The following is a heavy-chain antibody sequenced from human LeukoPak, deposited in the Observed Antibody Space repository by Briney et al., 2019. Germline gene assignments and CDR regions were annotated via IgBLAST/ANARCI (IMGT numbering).Heavy chain of an antibody. D-gene: IGHD3-10*02. Sequence: GGSLRLSCAASGFTFSSYWMTWVRQAPGKGLEWVANVKQDGSEKYYVDSVKGRFTISRDNAKNSLYLQMNSLRAEDTAVYYCAELGITMIGGVWGKGTTVTISS. J-gene: IGHJ6*04. CDR1: GFTFSSYW. CDR3: AELGITMIGGV. V-gene: IGHV3-7*01. CDR2: VKQDGSEK.